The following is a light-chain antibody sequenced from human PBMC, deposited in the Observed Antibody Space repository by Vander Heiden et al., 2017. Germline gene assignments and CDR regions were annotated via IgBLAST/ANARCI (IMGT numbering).Light chain of an antibody. CDR2: AAS. CDR1: QSISSY. J-gene: IGKJ3*01. Sequence: DIQMTQSPSSLSASVGDRVTITCPASQSISSYFNRHRQKPGKARKLLTYAASNLPSGVPAGYRGIGSGTDFLRTFNGMQPECLTPCYRLQGKSTPRTFGPGTKVDIK. CDR3: LQGKSTPRT. V-gene: IGKV1-39*01.